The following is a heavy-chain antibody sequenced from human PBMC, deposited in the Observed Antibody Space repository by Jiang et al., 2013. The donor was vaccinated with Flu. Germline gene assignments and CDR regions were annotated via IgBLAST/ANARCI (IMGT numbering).Heavy chain of an antibody. CDR1: GYTFTSYG. Sequence: KKPGASVRISCKTSGYTFTSYGISWVRQAPGQGPDWMGWISPHTANTKYAPKFQGRLTMSTDTSTSTAYMELRSLTSDDTAVYYCARDVGAKYFDYWGQGTLVTVSS. CDR2: ISPHTANT. CDR3: ARDVGAKYFDY. J-gene: IGHJ4*02. V-gene: IGHV1-18*04. D-gene: IGHD1-26*01.